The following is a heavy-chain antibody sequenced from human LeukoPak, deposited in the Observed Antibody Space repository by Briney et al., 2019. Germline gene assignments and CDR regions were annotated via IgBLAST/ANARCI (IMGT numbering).Heavy chain of an antibody. D-gene: IGHD3-22*01. CDR2: ISRSGSAI. V-gene: IGHV3-48*03. CDR1: GFNFRNYE. J-gene: IGHJ4*02. CDR3: ARRVIVVGLDY. Sequence: GGSLRLSCVASGFNFRNYEMNWVRQAPGKGLEWVSYISRSGSAIYYADSVKGRFTISRDNAKNSLHLQMNSLRAEDTAVYYCARRVIVVGLDYWGQGTLVTVSS.